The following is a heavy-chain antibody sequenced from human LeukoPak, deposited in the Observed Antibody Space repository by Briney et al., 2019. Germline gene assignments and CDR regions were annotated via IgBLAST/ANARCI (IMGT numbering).Heavy chain of an antibody. CDR1: GGSISSYY. D-gene: IGHD3-22*01. V-gene: IGHV4-59*08. CDR3: ARSAYSSGYYYFDY. CDR2: INYRGST. J-gene: IGHJ4*02. Sequence: SETLSLTCTVSGGSISSYYWSWIRQPPGKGLEWIGYINYRGSTNYNPSLKSRVTISVDTSKNQFSLKLSSVTAADMAVYYCARSAYSSGYYYFDYWGQGTLVTLSS.